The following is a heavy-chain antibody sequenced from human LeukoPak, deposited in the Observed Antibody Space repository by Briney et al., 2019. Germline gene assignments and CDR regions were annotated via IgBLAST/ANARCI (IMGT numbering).Heavy chain of an antibody. CDR1: GGTFSSYA. D-gene: IGHD3-3*01. CDR3: ARRDYDFWSGYYTGMGYYMDV. CDR2: IIPIFGTA. Sequence: SVKVSCKASGGTFSSYAISWVRQAPGQGLEWMGGIIPIFGTANYAQKFQGRVTITADESTSTAYMELSSLGSEDTAVYYCARRDYDFWSGYYTGMGYYMDVWGKGTTVTVSS. V-gene: IGHV1-69*13. J-gene: IGHJ6*03.